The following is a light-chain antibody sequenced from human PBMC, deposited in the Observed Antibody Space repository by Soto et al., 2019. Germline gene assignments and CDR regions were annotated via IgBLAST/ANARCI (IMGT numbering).Light chain of an antibody. CDR3: QQYGSSRT. V-gene: IGKV3-20*01. CDR1: QSVSSSY. CDR2: GAS. J-gene: IGKJ1*01. Sequence: ELVLTQSPGTLSLSHGARATLSCRARQSVSSSYLAWYQQKPGQAPRLLIYGASSRATGIPDRFSGSGSGTEFTPTISRLEPEDVAVYYCQQYGSSRTFGQGTKGDIK.